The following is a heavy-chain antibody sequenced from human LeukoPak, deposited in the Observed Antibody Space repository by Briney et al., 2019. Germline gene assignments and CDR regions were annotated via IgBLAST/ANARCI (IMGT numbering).Heavy chain of an antibody. Sequence: SETLSLTCTVSGGSISTYYWSRIRQSPGKDLEWIAHINYSGSTNYKPSLKSRVTISLDTSKNQFSLKLMSVTAADTAIYYCARFDSSSWPFDYWGQGTLVTVSS. J-gene: IGHJ4*02. D-gene: IGHD6-13*01. CDR1: GGSISTYY. CDR2: INYSGST. V-gene: IGHV4-59*01. CDR3: ARFDSSSWPFDY.